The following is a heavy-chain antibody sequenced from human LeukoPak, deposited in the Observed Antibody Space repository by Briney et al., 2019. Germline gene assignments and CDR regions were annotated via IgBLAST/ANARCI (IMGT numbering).Heavy chain of an antibody. CDR3: ARAGGSSSWYDAFDI. J-gene: IGHJ3*02. CDR1: GGSISSYY. V-gene: IGHV4-59*01. Sequence: PSETLSLTCTVSGGSISSYYWSWIRQPPGKGLEWIGYIYYSGSTNYNPSLKSRVTISVDTSKNQSSLKLSSVTAADTAVYYCARAGGSSSWYDAFDIWGQGTMVTVSS. CDR2: IYYSGST. D-gene: IGHD6-13*01.